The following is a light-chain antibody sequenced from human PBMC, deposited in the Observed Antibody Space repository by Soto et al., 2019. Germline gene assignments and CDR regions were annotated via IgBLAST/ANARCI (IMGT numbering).Light chain of an antibody. CDR3: QQYGSSSWT. CDR2: GAS. CDR1: QSVSSN. V-gene: IGKV3-15*01. Sequence: ETVMTQSPATLSVSPGEGATLSCRASQSVSSNLVWYQHRPGQAPRLLIYGASTRATDIPARFSGSGSGTDFTLTISRLEPEDFAVYYCQQYGSSSWTFGQGTKVDIK. J-gene: IGKJ1*01.